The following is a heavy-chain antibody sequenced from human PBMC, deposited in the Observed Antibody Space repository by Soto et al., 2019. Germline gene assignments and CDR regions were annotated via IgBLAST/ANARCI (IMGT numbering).Heavy chain of an antibody. CDR2: INSDGSST. J-gene: IGHJ4*02. Sequence: EVQLVESGGGLVQPGGSLRLSCAASGFTFSSYWMHWVRQAPEKGLMWVSHINSDGSSTTYADSVKGRLTIYRNNAKNTMFMQMTSLRADDTAVYYCVRSDAGVGIDSWGLGTLVTVSS. V-gene: IGHV3-74*01. CDR3: VRSDAGVGIDS. CDR1: GFTFSSYW. D-gene: IGHD1-26*01.